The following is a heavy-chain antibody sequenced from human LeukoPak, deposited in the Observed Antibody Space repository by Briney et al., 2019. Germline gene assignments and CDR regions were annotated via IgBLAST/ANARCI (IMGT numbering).Heavy chain of an antibody. V-gene: IGHV4-39*01. D-gene: IGHD6-25*01. Sequence: PSETLFLTCTVSGASISSGDYYWGWIRQSPGKGLEWIGTIYYSGSTNYNPSLKSRVTISVDTSENQFSLRLSSVTATNTAVYYCVRRGQRLNPGLYYFDYWGQGTLVTVSS. CDR3: VRRGQRLNPGLYYFDY. CDR2: IYYSGST. J-gene: IGHJ4*02. CDR1: GASISSGDYY.